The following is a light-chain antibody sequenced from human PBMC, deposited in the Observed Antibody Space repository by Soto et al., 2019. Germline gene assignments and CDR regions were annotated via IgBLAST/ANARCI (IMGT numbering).Light chain of an antibody. CDR2: EVN. CDR3: SSYASTSTAV. CDR1: SSDVGAYNY. V-gene: IGLV2-14*01. J-gene: IGLJ1*01. Sequence: QSVLTHPASVSGSPGQSITISCTGTSSDVGAYNYVSWYQQHPGKAPKLMIYEVNYRPSGVSNRFSGSKSGITASLTISGLQAEEEADYYCSSYASTSTAVFGSGTKLTVL.